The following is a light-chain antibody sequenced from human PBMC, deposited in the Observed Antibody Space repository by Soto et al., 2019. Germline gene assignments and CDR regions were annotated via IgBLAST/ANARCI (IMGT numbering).Light chain of an antibody. V-gene: IGKV3-15*01. Sequence: IVMTQSPATLSVSLGERATLSCRASQSINSNLAWYQQKPGQAPRLLMFRASIRAAGFPARFSGSGSGTEVNITISSLQSEDSAVYYCQQYNNWPRATFGGGTKVEIK. J-gene: IGKJ4*01. CDR2: RAS. CDR3: QQYNNWPRAT. CDR1: QSINSN.